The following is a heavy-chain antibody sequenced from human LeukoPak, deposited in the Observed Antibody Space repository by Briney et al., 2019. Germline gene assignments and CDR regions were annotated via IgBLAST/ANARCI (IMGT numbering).Heavy chain of an antibody. CDR1: GYTFTSYY. CDR3: ARDLGLSPVAGPGGY. J-gene: IGHJ4*02. Sequence: ASVKVSCKASGYTFTSYYMHWVRQAPGQGLEWMGIINPSGGSTSYAQKFQGRVAMTRDTSTSTVYMELSSLRSEDTAVYYCARDLGLSPVAGPGGYWGQGTLVTVSS. V-gene: IGHV1-46*01. CDR2: INPSGGST. D-gene: IGHD6-19*01.